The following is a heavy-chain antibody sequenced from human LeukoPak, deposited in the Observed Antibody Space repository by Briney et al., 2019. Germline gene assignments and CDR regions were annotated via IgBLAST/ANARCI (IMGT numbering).Heavy chain of an antibody. Sequence: SETLSLTCTVSGGSISSSSYYWGWLRQPQGKGLEWIGSIYYSGSTYYNPSLKSLVTISVDTSKNQFSLKLSSVTAADTAVYYCASPGDYDFWSGPRPFDYWGQGTLVTVSS. D-gene: IGHD3-3*01. CDR3: ASPGDYDFWSGPRPFDY. J-gene: IGHJ4*02. CDR1: GGSISSSSYY. CDR2: IYYSGST. V-gene: IGHV4-39*01.